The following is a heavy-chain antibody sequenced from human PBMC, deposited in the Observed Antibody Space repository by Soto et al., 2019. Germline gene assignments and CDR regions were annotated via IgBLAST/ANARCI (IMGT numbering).Heavy chain of an antibody. CDR3: ARGRRWGRGYCSGGSCYPSGDY. D-gene: IGHD2-15*01. J-gene: IGHJ4*02. V-gene: IGHV4-34*01. CDR1: GGSFSGYY. CDR2: INHSGST. Sequence: QVQLQQWGAGLLKPSETLSLTCAVYGGSFSGYYWSWIRQPPGKGLEWIGEINHSGSTNYNPSLKSRVTISVDTSKNQFSLKLSSVTAADTAVYYCARGRRWGRGYCSGGSCYPSGDYWGQGTLVTVSS.